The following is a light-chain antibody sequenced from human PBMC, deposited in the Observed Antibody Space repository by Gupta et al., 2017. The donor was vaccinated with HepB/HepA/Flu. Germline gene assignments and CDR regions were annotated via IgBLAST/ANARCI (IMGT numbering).Light chain of an antibody. CDR3: HQGWSWGIS. J-gene: IGKJ4*01. V-gene: IGKV3-11*01. Sequence: EIVLTQSPATLSLSPGERATLSCRASQSVRSYLVWYQQKPGQAPRLLIYDTSDRATAVPARFSGSGTASALTLSILRREPEAFAVYYCHQGWSWGISFGGGTKLEIK. CDR2: DTS. CDR1: QSVRSY.